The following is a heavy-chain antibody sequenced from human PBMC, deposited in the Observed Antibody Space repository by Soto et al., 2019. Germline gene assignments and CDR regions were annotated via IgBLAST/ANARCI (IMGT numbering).Heavy chain of an antibody. J-gene: IGHJ6*02. CDR1: GFTFSSYG. CDR2: ISYDGSNK. Sequence: PGGSLRLSCAASGFTFSSYGMHWVRQAPGKGLEWVAVISYDGSNKYYADSVKGRFTISRDNSKNTLYLQMNSLRAEDTAVYYCAKDRYCGGDCYSVPPRNYYYYGMDVWGQGTTVTVSS. D-gene: IGHD2-21*02. CDR3: AKDRYCGGDCYSVPPRNYYYYGMDV. V-gene: IGHV3-30*18.